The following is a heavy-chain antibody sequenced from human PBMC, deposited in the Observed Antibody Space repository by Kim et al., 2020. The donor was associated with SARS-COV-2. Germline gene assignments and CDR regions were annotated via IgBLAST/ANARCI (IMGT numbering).Heavy chain of an antibody. D-gene: IGHD3-22*01. CDR1: GYTFTSYG. Sequence: ASVKVSCKASGYTFTSYGISWVRQAPGQGLEWMGWISAYNGNTNYAQKLQGRVTMTTDTSTSTAYMELRSLRSDDTAVYYCARDRNRPYYDSSGYYYYYYYYGMDVWGQGTTVTVSS. J-gene: IGHJ6*02. CDR3: ARDRNRPYYDSSGYYYYYYYYGMDV. V-gene: IGHV1-18*01. CDR2: ISAYNGNT.